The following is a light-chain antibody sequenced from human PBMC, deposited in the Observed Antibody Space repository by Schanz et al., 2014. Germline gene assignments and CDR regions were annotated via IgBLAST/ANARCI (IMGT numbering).Light chain of an antibody. CDR3: QSYDRTLSGAV. CDR1: SSNIGATSD. V-gene: IGLV1-40*01. J-gene: IGLJ3*02. CDR2: GNN. Sequence: QSVLTQPPSVSGAPGQKVTISCTGSSSNIGATSDVHWYQHLPGAAPKLLIYGNNNRPSGVPDRFSGSKSGTSASLAITELQAEDEADYYCQSYDRTLSGAVFGGGTKLTVL.